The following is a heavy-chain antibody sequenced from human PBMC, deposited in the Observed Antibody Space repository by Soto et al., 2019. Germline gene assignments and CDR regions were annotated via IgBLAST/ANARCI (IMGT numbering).Heavy chain of an antibody. V-gene: IGHV4-31*03. CDR1: GGSISSGGYY. D-gene: IGHD3-10*01. CDR2: IYYSGST. CDR3: ARDPIYGSGSHNWFDP. J-gene: IGHJ5*02. Sequence: SETLSLTCTVSGGSISSGGYYWSWIRQHPGKGLEWIGYIYYSGSTYYNPSLKSRVTISVDTSKNRFSLKLSSVTAADTAVYYCARDPIYGSGSHNWFDPWGQGTLVTVSS.